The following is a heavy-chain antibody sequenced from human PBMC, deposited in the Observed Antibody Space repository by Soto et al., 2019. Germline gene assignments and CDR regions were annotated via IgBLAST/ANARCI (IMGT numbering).Heavy chain of an antibody. J-gene: IGHJ5*02. V-gene: IGHV1-18*04. Sequence: ASVKVSCKASGYTFNNYGISWVRRAPGQGLEWMGWSSAYNGNTNYAQKFQGRVTMTTDTSTTTAYMELTSLRSDDTAMYYCARDGPLITARSWFDPWGQGTLVTSPQ. D-gene: IGHD6-25*01. CDR1: GYTFNNYG. CDR2: SSAYNGNT. CDR3: ARDGPLITARSWFDP.